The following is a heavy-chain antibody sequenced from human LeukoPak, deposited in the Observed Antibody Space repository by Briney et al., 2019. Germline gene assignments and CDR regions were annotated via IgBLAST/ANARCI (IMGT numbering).Heavy chain of an antibody. D-gene: IGHD2-2*01. CDR2: IKQDGSEK. Sequence: GGSLRLSCADSGFTFSSYWMSWVRQAPGKGLEWVANIKQDGSEKYYVDSVRGRFTIPRDNAKRSLYLQMNSLRAEDTAVYYCARDGDGRSTSPFDYWGQGTLVTVSS. J-gene: IGHJ4*02. CDR3: ARDGDGRSTSPFDY. CDR1: GFTFSSYW. V-gene: IGHV3-7*01.